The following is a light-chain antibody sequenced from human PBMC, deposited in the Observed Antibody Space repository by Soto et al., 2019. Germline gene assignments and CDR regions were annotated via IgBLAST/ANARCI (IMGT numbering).Light chain of an antibody. CDR3: QQYDSYPWT. CDR1: QSVGSW. CDR2: KAS. V-gene: IGKV1-5*03. Sequence: DIQMTQSPSTLSASVGDRVTITCRASQSVGSWLAWYQQKPGKAPKYLIYKASILESGVPSRFSGSGSGTEFTLTISSLQPDDFATYYCQQYDSYPWTFGKGTKLYFK. J-gene: IGKJ2*02.